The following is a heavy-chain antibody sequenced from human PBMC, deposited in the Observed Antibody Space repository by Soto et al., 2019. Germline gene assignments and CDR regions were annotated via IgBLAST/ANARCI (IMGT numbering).Heavy chain of an antibody. Sequence: SETLSLTCTVSGGSISSGGYYWSWIRQHPGKGLEWIGYIYYSGSTYYNPSLKSRVTISVDTSKNQFSLKLSSVTAADTAVYYCARVPRFLEWLFRSNDAFDIWGQGTMVTVS. CDR3: ARVPRFLEWLFRSNDAFDI. CDR2: IYYSGST. V-gene: IGHV4-31*03. D-gene: IGHD3-3*01. J-gene: IGHJ3*02. CDR1: GGSISSGGYY.